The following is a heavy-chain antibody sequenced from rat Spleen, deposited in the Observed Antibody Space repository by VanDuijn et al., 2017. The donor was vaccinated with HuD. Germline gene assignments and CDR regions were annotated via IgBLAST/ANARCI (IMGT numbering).Heavy chain of an antibody. Sequence: EVQLVESGGGLVQPGRSLKLSCVASGFTFNNYWMTWIRQAPKKGLEWVATISYDGSNTYYRDSVKGRFTISRDNAKSTLYLQMDSLRSEDTATYYCARHGSYYPWFAYWGQGTLVTVSS. CDR3: ARHGSYYPWFAY. CDR1: GFTFNNYW. V-gene: IGHV5-7*01. J-gene: IGHJ3*01. D-gene: IGHD1-12*02. CDR2: ISYDGSNT.